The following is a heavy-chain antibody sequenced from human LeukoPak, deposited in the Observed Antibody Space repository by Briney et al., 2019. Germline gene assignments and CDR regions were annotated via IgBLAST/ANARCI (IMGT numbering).Heavy chain of an antibody. D-gene: IGHD1-1*01. J-gene: IGHJ4*02. Sequence: SETLSLTCTVSGGSISSYYWSWIRQPPGKGLEWIGYIYYSGSTNYNPSLKGRVTISVDTSKNQFSLKLSSVTAADTAVYYCARYDPRRYFTYWGQGTLVTVSS. V-gene: IGHV4-59*01. CDR3: ARYDPRRYFTY. CDR1: GGSISSYY. CDR2: IYYSGST.